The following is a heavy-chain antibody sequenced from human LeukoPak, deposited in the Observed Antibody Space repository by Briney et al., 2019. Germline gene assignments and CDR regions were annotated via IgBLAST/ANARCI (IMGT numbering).Heavy chain of an antibody. D-gene: IGHD4-17*01. CDR1: GYTFTSYA. Sequence: ASVKVSCKASGYTFTSYAMHWVRQAPGQRLEWMGWINAGNGNTKYSQKFQGRVTITRDTSASTAYMELSSLRSDDTAVYYCARESNYGDYDSDYWGQGTLVTVSS. CDR3: ARESNYGDYDSDY. V-gene: IGHV1-3*01. J-gene: IGHJ4*02. CDR2: INAGNGNT.